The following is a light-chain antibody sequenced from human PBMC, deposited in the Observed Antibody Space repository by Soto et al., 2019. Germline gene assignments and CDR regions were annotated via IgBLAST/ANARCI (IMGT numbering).Light chain of an antibody. J-gene: IGLJ3*02. CDR3: SAYTARSTLV. Sequence: QSALTQPASVSGSAGRSITISCSGTMRDVGAYNLVSWYQQHPGTAPKLIIYEVRKRPSGISSRFSGSRSGNPASLTISGLQSEDEGNYYCSAYTARSTLVFGGGTKVTVL. CDR2: EVR. V-gene: IGLV2-14*01. CDR1: MRDVGAYNL.